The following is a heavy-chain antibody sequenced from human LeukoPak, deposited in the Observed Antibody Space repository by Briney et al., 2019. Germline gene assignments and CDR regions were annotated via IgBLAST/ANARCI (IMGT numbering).Heavy chain of an antibody. D-gene: IGHD3-22*01. Sequence: GGSLRLSCAASGFTFSSYGMHWVRQAPGKGLEWVAFIRYDGSNKYYADSVKGRFTISRDNAKNSLYLQMNSLRAEDTAVYYCARDAVWGYYDSSGYYPLDYWGQGTLVTVSS. CDR1: GFTFSSYG. V-gene: IGHV3-30*02. J-gene: IGHJ4*02. CDR2: IRYDGSNK. CDR3: ARDAVWGYYDSSGYYPLDY.